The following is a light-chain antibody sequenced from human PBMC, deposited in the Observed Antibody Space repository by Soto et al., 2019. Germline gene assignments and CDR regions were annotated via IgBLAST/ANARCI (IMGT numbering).Light chain of an antibody. Sequence: DIQITQTPSSLSASVGDRVSFTCQASQDISKFLNWYQHKPGQAPSLLIYDASKSQFGVPSRFSGGGSGTDFTFTISSLQPEDNATYYCQQYDNRPFTFGPGTKVDIK. J-gene: IGKJ3*01. CDR1: QDISKF. CDR2: DAS. CDR3: QQYDNRPFT. V-gene: IGKV1-33*01.